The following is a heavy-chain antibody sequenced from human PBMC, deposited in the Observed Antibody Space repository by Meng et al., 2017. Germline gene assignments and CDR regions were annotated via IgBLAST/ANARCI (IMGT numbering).Heavy chain of an antibody. CDR2: IIPIFGTA. D-gene: IGHD4-17*01. CDR3: AGGRGDFLPYYFDY. V-gene: IGHV1-69*05. Sequence: SVKVSCKASGGTFSSYAISWVRQAPGQGLEWMGGIIPIFGTANYAQKFQGRVTITTDESTSTAYMELSSLRSEDTAVYYCAGGRGDFLPYYFDYWGQGTLVTVSS. J-gene: IGHJ4*02. CDR1: GGTFSSYA.